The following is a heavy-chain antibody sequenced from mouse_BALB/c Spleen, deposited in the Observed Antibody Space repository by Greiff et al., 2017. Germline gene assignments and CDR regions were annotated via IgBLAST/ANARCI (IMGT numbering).Heavy chain of an antibody. CDR2: SRNKANDYTT. D-gene: IGHD4-1*01. J-gene: IGHJ4*01. Sequence: EVQRVESGGGLVQPGGSLRLSCATSGFTFSDFYMEWVRQPPGKRLEWIAASRNKANDYTTEYSASVKGRFIVSRDTSQSILYLQMNDLRAEDTAIYYCARGYWGSMDYWGQGTSVTVSS. CDR3: ARGYWGSMDY. CDR1: GFTFSDFY. V-gene: IGHV7-1*02.